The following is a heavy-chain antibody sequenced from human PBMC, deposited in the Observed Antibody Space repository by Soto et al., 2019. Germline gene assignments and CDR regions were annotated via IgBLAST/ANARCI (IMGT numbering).Heavy chain of an antibody. CDR2: IYYSGST. D-gene: IGHD5-18*01. Sequence: SETLSLTCTVSGGSISSSSYYWGWIRQPPGKGLEWIGSIYYSGSTYYNPSLKSRVTISVDTSKNQFSLKLSSVTAADTAVYYCACIFSGGYGYGFYYYGMDVWGQGTLVTVSS. CDR3: ACIFSGGYGYGFYYYGMDV. V-gene: IGHV4-39*01. J-gene: IGHJ6*02. CDR1: GGSISSSSYY.